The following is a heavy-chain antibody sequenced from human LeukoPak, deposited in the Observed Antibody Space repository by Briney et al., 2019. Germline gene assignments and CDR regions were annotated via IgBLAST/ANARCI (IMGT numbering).Heavy chain of an antibody. CDR3: ARGPGSSWGYWFDP. J-gene: IGHJ5*02. V-gene: IGHV4-59*01. CDR1: GGSISSYY. Sequence: PSEPLSLTCTVSGGSISSYYWSWIRQPPGKGLEWIGYIYYSGSTNYNPSLKSRVTISVDTSKNHFSLKLSSVTAADTAVYYCARGPGSSWGYWFDPWGQGTLVTVSS. D-gene: IGHD6-13*01. CDR2: IYYSGST.